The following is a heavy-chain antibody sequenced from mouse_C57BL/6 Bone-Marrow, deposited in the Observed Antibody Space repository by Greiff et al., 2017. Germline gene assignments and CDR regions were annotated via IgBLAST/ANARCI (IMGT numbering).Heavy chain of an antibody. CDR1: GYAFTYYL. Sequence: QVQLQQSGAELVRPGTSVKVSCKASGYAFTYYLIEWVKQRAGQGLEWIGVINPGSGGTNYNEKFKGKATLTADKSSSTAYMQLSSLTSEDSAVYFCARSFAYWGQGTLVTVSA. CDR2: INPGSGGT. CDR3: ARSFAY. V-gene: IGHV1-54*01. J-gene: IGHJ3*01.